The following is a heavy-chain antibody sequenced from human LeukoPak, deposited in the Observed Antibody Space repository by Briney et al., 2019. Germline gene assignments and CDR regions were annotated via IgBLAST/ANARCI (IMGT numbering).Heavy chain of an antibody. J-gene: IGHJ4*02. V-gene: IGHV4-4*02. Sequence: PSETLSLTCGVSGGSTSNTNWWCWGRQPPGQGLEWIGEISLTGLTHYNPSLESRVTVSLDEPKNQLSLILTSVTAADTAVYYCSRENGAFSPFGYWGEGTLVSVLS. CDR1: GGSTSNTNW. CDR3: SRENGAFSPFGY. D-gene: IGHD2-8*01. CDR2: ISLTGLT.